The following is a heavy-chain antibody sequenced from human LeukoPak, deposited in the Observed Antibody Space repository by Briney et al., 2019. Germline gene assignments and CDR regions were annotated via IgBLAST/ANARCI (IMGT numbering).Heavy chain of an antibody. CDR2: IYASVSTDNNPSRT. Sequence: SETLSLTCTVSGASFTRYYWSWIRQPAGKGLEWMGRIYASVSTDNNPSRTNYNPSLKSRLTMSVDTTKNQFSLKLTSVTAADTAVYYCARMYIGSYGGIDFWGQGTLVPVSS. D-gene: IGHD1-26*01. CDR1: GASFTRYY. J-gene: IGHJ4*02. CDR3: ARMYIGSYGGIDF. V-gene: IGHV4-4*07.